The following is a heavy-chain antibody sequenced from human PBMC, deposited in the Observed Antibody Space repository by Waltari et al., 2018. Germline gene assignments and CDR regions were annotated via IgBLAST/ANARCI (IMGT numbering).Heavy chain of an antibody. Sequence: QVQLQESGPGLVKPSQTLSLTCTVSGGSISSGSYYWSWIRQPAGKGLEWLGRIYTSGSTNYNPSLKSRFTISVDTSKNQFSLKLSSVTAADTAVYYCARSCGGDCGNFQHWGQGTLVTVSS. CDR3: ARSCGGDCGNFQH. V-gene: IGHV4-61*02. D-gene: IGHD2-21*01. J-gene: IGHJ1*01. CDR1: GGSISSGSYY. CDR2: IYTSGST.